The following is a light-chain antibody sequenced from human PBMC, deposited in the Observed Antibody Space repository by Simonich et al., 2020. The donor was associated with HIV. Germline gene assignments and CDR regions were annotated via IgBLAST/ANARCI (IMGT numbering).Light chain of an antibody. Sequence: DIVMTQSPDSLPVSLGERATINCKSSQSVLYSSNNKNYLAWYQQKPGQPPKLLIYWASTREFGVPDRFSGSGSGTDFTLTISSLQAEDVAVYYCQQYYITPHTFGQGTKVEIK. J-gene: IGKJ1*01. CDR1: QSVLYSSNNKNY. V-gene: IGKV4-1*01. CDR2: WAS. CDR3: QQYYITPHT.